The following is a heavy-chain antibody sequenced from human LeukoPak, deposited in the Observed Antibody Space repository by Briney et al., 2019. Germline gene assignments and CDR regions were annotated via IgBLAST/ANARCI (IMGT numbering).Heavy chain of an antibody. J-gene: IGHJ6*03. Sequence: SETLSLTCAVSGGSFRGFSWTWIRQSPGKGLEWIGEINHSGSSSYNPSLKSRIMISVDMSKNQFSLKVRSVTAADTAVYYCARSHCGGDCYSSRWQILYGYYYYYMDVWGTGTTVTVSS. CDR2: INHSGSS. D-gene: IGHD2-21*02. CDR1: GGSFRGFS. CDR3: ARSHCGGDCYSSRWQILYGYYYYYMDV. V-gene: IGHV4-34*01.